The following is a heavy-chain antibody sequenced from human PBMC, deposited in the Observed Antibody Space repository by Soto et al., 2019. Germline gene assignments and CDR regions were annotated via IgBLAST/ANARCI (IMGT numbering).Heavy chain of an antibody. J-gene: IGHJ3*02. CDR2: ISYRGRT. CDR1: GGSISTSGYH. D-gene: IGHD2-21*02. CDR3: AGGVGGPVTAVGFDI. V-gene: IGHV4-31*03. Sequence: QVHLQESGPGLVKPSQTLSLTCTVSGGSISTSGYHWSWIRQHPGKGLEWVGYISYRGRTYYNPSLKGRPTISVDTPKSQFSRKLNSLTAADTAVYYCAGGVGGPVTAVGFDIWGQGAMVTVSS.